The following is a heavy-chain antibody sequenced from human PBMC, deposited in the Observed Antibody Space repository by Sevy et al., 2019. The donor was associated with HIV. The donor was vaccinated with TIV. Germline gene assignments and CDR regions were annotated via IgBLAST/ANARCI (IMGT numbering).Heavy chain of an antibody. V-gene: IGHV3-23*01. Sequence: EGSLRLSCAASGFTFSIYTMSWVRQAPGKGLEWVSTFCFGGSKIYYADSVKGRFTISRDNSRNTVYLQMNSLRADDTAVYYCAREGCTQPHDYWGQGTLVTVSS. CDR1: GFTFSIYT. CDR3: AREGCTQPHDY. D-gene: IGHD2-8*01. CDR2: FCFGGSKI. J-gene: IGHJ4*02.